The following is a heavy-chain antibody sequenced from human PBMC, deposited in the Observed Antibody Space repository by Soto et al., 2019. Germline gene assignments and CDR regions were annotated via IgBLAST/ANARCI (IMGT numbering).Heavy chain of an antibody. Sequence: GGSLRLSCAASGFTFSNAWMSWVRQAPGKGLEWVGRIKSKTDGGTTDYAAPVKGRFTISRDDSKNTLYLQMNSLKTEDTAVYYCTTVLHWALRSGSLRRVRFDPWGQGTLVTVS. CDR1: GFTFSNAW. CDR3: TTVLHWALRSGSLRRVRFDP. J-gene: IGHJ5*02. CDR2: IKSKTDGGTT. V-gene: IGHV3-15*01. D-gene: IGHD1-26*01.